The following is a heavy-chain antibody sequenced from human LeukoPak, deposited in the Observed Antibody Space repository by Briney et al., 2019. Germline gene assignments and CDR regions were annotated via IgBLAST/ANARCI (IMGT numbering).Heavy chain of an antibody. D-gene: IGHD3-22*01. J-gene: IGHJ4*02. CDR1: GFTFSSYW. V-gene: IGHV3-21*01. CDR2: ISSSSSYI. CDR3: ARDRYYYDSSGYYSALDY. Sequence: PGGSLRLSCAASGFTFSSYWMHWVRQAPGKGLEWVSSISSSSSYIYYADSVKGRFTISRDNAKNSLYLQMDSLRAEDTAVYYCARDRYYYDSSGYYSALDYWGQGTLVTVSS.